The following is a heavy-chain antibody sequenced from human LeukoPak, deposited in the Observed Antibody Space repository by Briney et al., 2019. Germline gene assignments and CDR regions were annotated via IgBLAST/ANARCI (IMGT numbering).Heavy chain of an antibody. D-gene: IGHD3-9*01. J-gene: IGHJ4*02. CDR2: IIPIFGTA. V-gene: IGHV1-69*01. CDR1: GGTFSSYA. Sequence: ASVKVSCKASGGTFSSYAISWVRQAPGQGLEWMGGIIPIFGTANYAQKFQGRVTITADESTSTAYMELSSLRSEDTAVYYCARVLRYFDWVFDNWGQGTLVTVSS. CDR3: ARVLRYFDWVFDN.